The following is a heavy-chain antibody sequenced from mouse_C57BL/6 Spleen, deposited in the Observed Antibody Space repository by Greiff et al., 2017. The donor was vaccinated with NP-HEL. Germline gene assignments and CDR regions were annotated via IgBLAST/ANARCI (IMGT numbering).Heavy chain of an antibody. D-gene: IGHD2-3*01. CDR2: INPSSGYT. CDR3: ARRALLYYYAMDY. J-gene: IGHJ4*01. Sequence: VQLQESGAELAKPGASVKLSCKASGYTFTSYWMHWVKQRPGQGLEWIGYINPSSGYTKYNQKFKDKATLTADKSSSTAYMQLSSLTCEDSAVYYCARRALLYYYAMDYWGQGTSVTVSS. CDR1: GYTFTSYW. V-gene: IGHV1-7*01.